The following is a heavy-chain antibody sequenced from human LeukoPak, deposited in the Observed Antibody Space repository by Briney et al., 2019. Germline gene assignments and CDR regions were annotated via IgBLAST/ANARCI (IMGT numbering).Heavy chain of an antibody. CDR3: AIDPSMGRGVIVHTYFDY. V-gene: IGHV1-2*02. J-gene: IGHJ4*02. CDR1: GYTFTGYY. CDR2: INPNSGGT. Sequence: ASVKVSCKASGYTFTGYYMHWVRQAPGQGLEWMGWINPNSGGTNYAQKFQGRVTMTRDTSFSTAYMELSRLRSDDTAVYYCAIDPSMGRGVIVHTYFDYWGQGTLVTVSS. D-gene: IGHD3-10*01.